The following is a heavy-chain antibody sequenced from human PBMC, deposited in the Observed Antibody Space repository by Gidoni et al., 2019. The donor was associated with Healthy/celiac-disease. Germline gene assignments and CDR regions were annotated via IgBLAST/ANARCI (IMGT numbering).Heavy chain of an antibody. CDR3: ARDRGSGSYWTIYYYYYGMDV. D-gene: IGHD3-10*01. V-gene: IGHV3-30-3*01. Sequence: QVQRVESGGGVVQPGRSRRLSCADSGFTFSSYAIHWVRQAPGKGMEWVAVISYDGSNKYYADSVKGRFTISRDNSKNTLYLQMNSLRAEDTAVYYCARDRGSGSYWTIYYYYYGMDVWGQGTTVTVSS. J-gene: IGHJ6*02. CDR1: GFTFSSYA. CDR2: ISYDGSNK.